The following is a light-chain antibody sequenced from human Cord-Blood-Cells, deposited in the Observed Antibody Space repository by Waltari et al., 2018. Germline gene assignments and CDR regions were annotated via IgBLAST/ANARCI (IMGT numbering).Light chain of an antibody. CDR3: HHANSFPLT. CDR2: AAS. Sequence: DIQMTQSPSSVSASVGDRVTITCRASQGISSWLAWYQQKPGKAPKRLIYAASRWQSRVPSKFSGSGTGTDFTLTNSSLQPDDFAYYYCHHANSFPLTFGGGTKVEIK. V-gene: IGKV1D-12*01. J-gene: IGKJ4*01. CDR1: QGISSW.